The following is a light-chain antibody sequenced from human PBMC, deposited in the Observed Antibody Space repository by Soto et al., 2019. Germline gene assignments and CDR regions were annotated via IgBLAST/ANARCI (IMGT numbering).Light chain of an antibody. V-gene: IGLV2-14*01. CDR2: DVS. J-gene: IGLJ1*01. CDR1: SSDVGGYNY. Sequence: QSALTQPASVSGSRGQSITNSCTGTSSDVGGYNYVSWYQQHPGKAPKFMIYDVSNRPSGVSNRFSGSKSGNTASLTISRLQAEDEADYYCCSYTTSNTRQIVFGTGTKLTVL. CDR3: CSYTTSNTRQIV.